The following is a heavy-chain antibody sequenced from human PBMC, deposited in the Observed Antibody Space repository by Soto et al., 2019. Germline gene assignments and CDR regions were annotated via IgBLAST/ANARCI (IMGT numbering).Heavy chain of an antibody. V-gene: IGHV3-7*01. J-gene: IGHJ4*02. CDR2: ISEGGSEK. CDR3: ARDNIVGAYFFDY. Sequence: GGSLRLSCAVSGFMFETYWMSWVRQAPGKGLEWVASISEGGSEKYYVDSVRGRFTFSRDNAKNSVYLQMDSLRAEDTAVYYCARDNIVGAYFFDYWGQGALVTVSS. D-gene: IGHD1-26*01. CDR1: GFMFETYW.